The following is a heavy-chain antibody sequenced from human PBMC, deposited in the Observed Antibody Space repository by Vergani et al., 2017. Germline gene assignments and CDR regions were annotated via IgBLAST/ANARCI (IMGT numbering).Heavy chain of an antibody. D-gene: IGHD1-14*01. CDR2: IIPILGIA. CDR3: ARGIFTSGTAIYYYYYMDV. J-gene: IGHJ6*03. V-gene: IGHV1-69*02. CDR1: GGTFSSYT. Sequence: QVQLVQSGAEVKKPGSSVKVSCKASGGTFSSYTISWVRQAPGQGLEWMGRIIPILGIANYAQKFQGRVTITADKSTSTAYMELRSLRSDDTAVYYCARGIFTSGTAIYYYYYMDVWGKGTTVTVSS.